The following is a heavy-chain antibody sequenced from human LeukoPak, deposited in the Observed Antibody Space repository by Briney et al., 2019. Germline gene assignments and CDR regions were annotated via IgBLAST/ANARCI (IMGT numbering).Heavy chain of an antibody. J-gene: IGHJ4*02. CDR3: AKSPSYGSGSYYDDY. D-gene: IGHD3-10*01. Sequence: GGSLRLSCAASGFTFSSYAMSWVRQAPGKGLEWVSAISGSGGSTYYADSVRGRFTISRDNSKNTLYLQMNSLRAEDTAVYYCAKSPSYGSGSYYDDYWGQGTLVTVSS. V-gene: IGHV3-23*01. CDR2: ISGSGGST. CDR1: GFTFSSYA.